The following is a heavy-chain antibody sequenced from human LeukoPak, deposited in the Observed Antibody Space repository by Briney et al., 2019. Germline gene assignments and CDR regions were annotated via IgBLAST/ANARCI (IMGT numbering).Heavy chain of an antibody. V-gene: IGHV4-59*01. CDR1: GGSISSYY. Sequence: SETLSLTCTVSGGSISSYYWSWIGQPPGKGLEWIGYIYYSGSTNYNPSLKSRVTISIDTSENQFSLKLSSVAAADTAVYYCARGPYCGGDCYSTAFDIWGQGTMVTVSS. D-gene: IGHD2-21*02. J-gene: IGHJ3*02. CDR3: ARGPYCGGDCYSTAFDI. CDR2: IYYSGST.